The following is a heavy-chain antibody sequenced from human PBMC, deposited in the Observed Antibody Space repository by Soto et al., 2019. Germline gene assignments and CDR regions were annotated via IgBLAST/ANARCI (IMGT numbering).Heavy chain of an antibody. J-gene: IGHJ4*02. V-gene: IGHV4-34*01. CDR3: ARGWGRIFDY. Sequence: SETLSLTCAVYGGSFSGYYRSWIRQPPGKGLEWIGEINHSGSTNYNPSLKSRVTISVDTSKNQFSLKLSSVTAADTAVYYCARGWGRIFDYWGQGTLVTVSS. D-gene: IGHD7-27*01. CDR1: GGSFSGYY. CDR2: INHSGST.